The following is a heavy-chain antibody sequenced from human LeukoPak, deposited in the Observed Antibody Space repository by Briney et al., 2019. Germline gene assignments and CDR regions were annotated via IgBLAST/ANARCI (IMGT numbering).Heavy chain of an antibody. J-gene: IGHJ4*02. CDR3: ATGGFSTSWPTLDY. CDR2: ISSSSIYV. V-gene: IGHV3-21*01. CDR1: GFTFSDYD. D-gene: IGHD6-13*01. Sequence: PGGSLRLSCAASGFTFSDYDMNWVRQAPGKGLEWVSSISSSSIYVSYADSVKGRYTISRDNAKNSLYLQMNSLRAEDTAVYYCATGGFSTSWPTLDYWGQGTLVTVSS.